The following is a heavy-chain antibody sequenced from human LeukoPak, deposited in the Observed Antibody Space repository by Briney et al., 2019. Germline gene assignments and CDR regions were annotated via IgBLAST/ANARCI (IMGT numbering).Heavy chain of an antibody. V-gene: IGHV3-21*01. J-gene: IGHJ4*02. CDR1: GFTFSSYS. CDR2: ISSSSSYI. Sequence: GGSLRLSCAAPGFTFSSYSMNWVRQAPGKGLEWVSSISSSSSYIYYADSVKGRFTISRDNAKNSLYLQMNSLRAEDTAVYYCARLPGIRFGDTDFDYWGQGTLVTVSS. D-gene: IGHD3-10*01. CDR3: ARLPGIRFGDTDFDY.